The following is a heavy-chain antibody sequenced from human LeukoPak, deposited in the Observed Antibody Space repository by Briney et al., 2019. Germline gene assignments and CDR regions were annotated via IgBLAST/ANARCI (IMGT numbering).Heavy chain of an antibody. CDR2: INPNSGGT. J-gene: IGHJ2*01. CDR1: GYTFTGYY. D-gene: IGHD1-26*01. V-gene: IGHV1-2*02. Sequence: ASVKVSCKASGYTFTGYYMHWVRQAPGQGLEWMGWINPNSGGTNYAQKFQGRVTMTRDTSISTAYTELSRLRSDDTAVYYCARVVGAFTGYFDLWGRGTLVTVSS. CDR3: ARVVGAFTGYFDL.